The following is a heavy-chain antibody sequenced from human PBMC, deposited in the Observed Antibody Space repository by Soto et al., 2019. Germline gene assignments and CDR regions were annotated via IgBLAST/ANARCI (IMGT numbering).Heavy chain of an antibody. D-gene: IGHD2-21*01. Sequence: GGSLRLPCAASGFTFSNSAMTWVRQAPAKGLEWVSTIRDSDSGGSTSYADSVKGRFTISRDDSKNTLYLQMSSLRAEDTAMYYCAKVRVGIDVDFDYWGQGALVTV. J-gene: IGHJ4*02. V-gene: IGHV3-23*01. CDR1: GFTFSNSA. CDR2: IRDSDSGGST. CDR3: AKVRVGIDVDFDY.